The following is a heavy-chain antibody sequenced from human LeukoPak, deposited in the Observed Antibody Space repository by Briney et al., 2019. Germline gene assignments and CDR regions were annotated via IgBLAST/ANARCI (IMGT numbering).Heavy chain of an antibody. Sequence: SETLSLTCAVYGGSFSGYYWSWIRQPPGKGPEWIGEINHSGSTNYNPSLKSRVTISVDTSKNQFSLKLSSVTAADTAVYYCARVSPGITIFGVVIRGIYYMDVWGKGTTVTVSS. CDR1: GGSFSGYY. D-gene: IGHD3-3*01. J-gene: IGHJ6*03. CDR3: ARVSPGITIFGVVIRGIYYMDV. V-gene: IGHV4-34*01. CDR2: INHSGST.